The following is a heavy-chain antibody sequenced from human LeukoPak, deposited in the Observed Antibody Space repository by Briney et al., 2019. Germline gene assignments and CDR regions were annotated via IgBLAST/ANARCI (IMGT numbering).Heavy chain of an antibody. Sequence: GGSLRLSCAASGFTFSSYEMNWVRQAPGKGLEWVSYISSSGSTIYYADSVKGRFTISRDNAKNSLYPQMNSLRAEDTAVYYCAREREGHDCSGGSCPSFDYWGQGTLVTVSS. J-gene: IGHJ4*02. V-gene: IGHV3-48*03. D-gene: IGHD2-15*01. CDR2: ISSSGSTI. CDR1: GFTFSSYE. CDR3: AREREGHDCSGGSCPSFDY.